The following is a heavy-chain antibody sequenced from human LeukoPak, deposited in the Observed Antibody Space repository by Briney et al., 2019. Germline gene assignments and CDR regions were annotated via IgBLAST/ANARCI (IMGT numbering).Heavy chain of an antibody. J-gene: IGHJ4*02. V-gene: IGHV3-72*01. D-gene: IGHD1-26*01. CDR3: VSIRGTFGY. Sequence: GGSLRLSCAASGFTFSDHFLDWVRQAPGKGLEWVGRTRNKANSYITEYAASVKGRFTISRDGSKNSLYLQMSSLKTDDTAMYYCVSIRGTFGYWGQGTLVTVSS. CDR2: TRNKANSYIT. CDR1: GFTFSDHF.